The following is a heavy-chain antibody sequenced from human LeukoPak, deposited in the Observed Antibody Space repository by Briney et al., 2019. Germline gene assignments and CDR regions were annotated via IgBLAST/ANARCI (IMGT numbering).Heavy chain of an antibody. CDR1: GGSISSYY. J-gene: IGHJ4*02. V-gene: IGHV4-59*01. D-gene: IGHD4-23*01. CDR2: IYYSGST. CDR3: ARDGGGNSGFDY. Sequence: SETLSLTCTVSGGSISSYYWSWIRQPPGKGLEWIGYIYYSGSTYSNPSLKSRVTISVDTSKNQSSLKLSSVTAADTAVYYCARDGGGNSGFDYWGQGTLVTVSS.